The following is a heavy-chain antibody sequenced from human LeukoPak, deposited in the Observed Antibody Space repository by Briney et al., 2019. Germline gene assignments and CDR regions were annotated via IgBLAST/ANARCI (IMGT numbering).Heavy chain of an antibody. J-gene: IGHJ6*03. D-gene: IGHD3-10*01. CDR3: ARARGYYYMDV. V-gene: IGHV4-59*01. CDR1: GGPISSYC. CDR2: IYYSGST. Sequence: PSETLSLTCTVSGGPISSYCWSWIRQPPGKGLEWIGYIYYSGSTNYNPSLKSRVTISVDTSKNQFSLKLSSVTAADTAVYYCARARGYYYMDVWGKGTTVTVSS.